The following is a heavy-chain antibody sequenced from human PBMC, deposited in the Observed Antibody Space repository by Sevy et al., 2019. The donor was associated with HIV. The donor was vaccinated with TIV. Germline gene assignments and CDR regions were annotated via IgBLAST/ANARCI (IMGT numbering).Heavy chain of an antibody. J-gene: IGHJ6*02. CDR3: ARDAGGGTTNSGMDV. CDR2: VYPNSGGT. CDR1: GYTFIDEY. D-gene: IGHD1-7*01. V-gene: IGHV1-2*06. Sequence: ASVKVSCKASGYTFIDEYLHWVRQAPGQRLEWMGRVYPNSGGTNYAQRFQGRVTMTRDTSISTAYMELSRLRSDDTAVYYCARDAGGGTTNSGMDVWGQGTTVTVSS.